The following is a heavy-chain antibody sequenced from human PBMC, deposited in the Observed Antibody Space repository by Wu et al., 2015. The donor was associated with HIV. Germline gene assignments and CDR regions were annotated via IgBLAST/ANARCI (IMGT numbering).Heavy chain of an antibody. D-gene: IGHD6-13*01. Sequence: QVQLVQSGAEVRKPGASVKVSCKASGYTFTGYYIHWVRQAPGQGLEWMGWINPKNGGTKYAQKFQGRVTMTRDTSIITAYMELSRLTSDDTAVFYCARDSSSWYPPNSFDPWGQGTLVTVSS. CDR3: ARDSSSWYPPNSFDP. CDR2: INPKNGGT. J-gene: IGHJ5*02. CDR1: GYTFTGYY. V-gene: IGHV1-2*02.